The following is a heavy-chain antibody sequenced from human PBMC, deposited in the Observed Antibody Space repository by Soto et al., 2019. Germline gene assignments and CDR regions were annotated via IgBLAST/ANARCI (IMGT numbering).Heavy chain of an antibody. Sequence: QAGGSLRLSCAASGFTFSSYAMSWVRQAPGKGLEWVSAISGSGGSTYYADSVKGRFTISRDNSKNTLYLQMNSLRAEDTAVYYCANQRRSNSGSYWAPFDYWGQGTLVTVSS. CDR2: ISGSGGST. J-gene: IGHJ4*02. V-gene: IGHV3-23*01. CDR3: ANQRRSNSGSYWAPFDY. D-gene: IGHD1-26*01. CDR1: GFTFSSYA.